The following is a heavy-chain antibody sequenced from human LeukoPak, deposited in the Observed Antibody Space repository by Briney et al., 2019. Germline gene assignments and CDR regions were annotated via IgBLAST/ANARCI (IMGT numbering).Heavy chain of an antibody. CDR1: GFTFSRYN. V-gene: IGHV3-21*01. D-gene: IGHD1-26*01. CDR2: ISSSSTYI. CDR3: ARSLLSGSYAEIDF. Sequence: PGGSLRLSCAASGFTFSRYNVNWVRQTPGKGLEWVSSISSSSTYIYYADSVRGRFTISRDNAKNSLYLQMNSLRAEDTAVYYCARSLLSGSYAEIDFWGQGALVTVSS. J-gene: IGHJ4*02.